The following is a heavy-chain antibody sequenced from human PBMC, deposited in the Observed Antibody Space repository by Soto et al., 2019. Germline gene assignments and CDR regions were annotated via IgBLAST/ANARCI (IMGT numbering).Heavy chain of an antibody. D-gene: IGHD2-2*01. CDR1: GYTFTSYG. Sequence: ASVKVSCKASGYTFTSYGISWVRQAPGQGLEWMGWISAYNGNTNYAQKFQGRVTITADESTSTAYMELSSLRSEDTAVYYCAREYCSSTSCYVFGYWGQGTLVTVSS. J-gene: IGHJ4*02. CDR2: ISAYNGNT. V-gene: IGHV1-18*01. CDR3: AREYCSSTSCYVFGY.